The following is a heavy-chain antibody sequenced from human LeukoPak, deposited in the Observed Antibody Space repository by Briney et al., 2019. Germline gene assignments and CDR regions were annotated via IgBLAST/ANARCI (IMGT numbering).Heavy chain of an antibody. CDR3: ARFTDLTPDY. V-gene: IGHV3-11*03. J-gene: IGHJ4*02. Sequence: PGGSLRLSCAASGFTFSDYNMSWIRQAPGKGLEWVSYISSSSSYTNYADSVKGRFTISRDNAKNSLYLQMNSLRAEDTAVYYCARFTDLTPDYWGQGTLVTVSS. CDR1: GFTFSDYN. D-gene: IGHD3-9*01. CDR2: ISSSSSYT.